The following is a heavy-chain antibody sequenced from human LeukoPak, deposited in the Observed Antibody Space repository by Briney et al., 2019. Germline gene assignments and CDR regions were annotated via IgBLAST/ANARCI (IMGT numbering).Heavy chain of an antibody. Sequence: GGSLRLSCATSGFTFSSYAMSWVRQAPGKGLEWVSGISGSGGTTYYADSVKGRFTISRDNSKNTLYLQMNSLRAEDTAVYYCARRDYGFWSGYYMYYWGQGTLVTVSS. CDR2: ISGSGGTT. V-gene: IGHV3-23*01. J-gene: IGHJ4*02. D-gene: IGHD3-3*01. CDR1: GFTFSSYA. CDR3: ARRDYGFWSGYYMYY.